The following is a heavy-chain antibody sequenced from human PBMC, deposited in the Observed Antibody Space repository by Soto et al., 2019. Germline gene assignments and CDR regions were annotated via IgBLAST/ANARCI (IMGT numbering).Heavy chain of an antibody. CDR2: VYSSGAT. V-gene: IGHV4-4*07. CDR3: TKGPNWTYYYYGVDV. CDR1: GDSVSNYY. D-gene: IGHD1-20*01. Sequence: PWETLSLTCAVSGDSVSNYYWSWIRQPAGRGLEWIGRVYSSGATNYNPSLNGRVTMSVDTFRDQFSLRLSSVTAADTAIYYCTKGPNWTYYYYGVDVWGQGTAVTVSS. J-gene: IGHJ6*02.